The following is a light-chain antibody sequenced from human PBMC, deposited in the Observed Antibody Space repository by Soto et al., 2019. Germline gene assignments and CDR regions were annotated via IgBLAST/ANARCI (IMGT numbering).Light chain of an antibody. CDR1: QSVSGW. Sequence: IQMTQSPSILSTSVGDRVTITCRASQSVSGWLAWYQQKPGKAPKLLIYRASSLRSGVPSRFSGSASGTEFTLTISGLQPDDFATYYCQQYDRYPLTFGGGTKVEI. V-gene: IGKV1-5*03. CDR2: RAS. CDR3: QQYDRYPLT. J-gene: IGKJ4*01.